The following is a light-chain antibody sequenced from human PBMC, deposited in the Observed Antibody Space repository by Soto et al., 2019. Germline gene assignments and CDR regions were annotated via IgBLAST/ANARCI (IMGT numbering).Light chain of an antibody. CDR1: QSVSSNY. Sequence: EIVLTQSPGALSLSPGEKATLACRGSQSVSSNYLAWYQQKPDQAPRLLIYGALSRATGIPDRFSGSGSGTDFTLTISRLEPEDFAVYYCQQYGSSPHTFGQGTKVDIK. V-gene: IGKV3-20*01. CDR2: GAL. CDR3: QQYGSSPHT. J-gene: IGKJ1*01.